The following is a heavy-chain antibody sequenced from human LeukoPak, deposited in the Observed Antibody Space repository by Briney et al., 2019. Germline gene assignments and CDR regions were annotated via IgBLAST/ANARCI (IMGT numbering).Heavy chain of an antibody. CDR1: GYTFTSYG. J-gene: IGHJ6*02. Sequence: ASVMVSCKASGYTFTSYGISWVRQAPGQGLEWMGWISAYDGNTNYAQKLQGRVTMTTDTSTSTAYMELRSLRSDDTAVYYCARVGVGCSSTSCLDYYYYYGTDVWGQGTTVTVSS. V-gene: IGHV1-18*01. D-gene: IGHD2-2*01. CDR2: ISAYDGNT. CDR3: ARVGVGCSSTSCLDYYYYYGTDV.